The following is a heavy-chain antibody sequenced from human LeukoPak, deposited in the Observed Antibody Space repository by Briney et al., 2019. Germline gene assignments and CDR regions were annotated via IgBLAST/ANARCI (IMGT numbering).Heavy chain of an antibody. D-gene: IGHD3-3*01. CDR3: ARDLAYSDFGYFAS. J-gene: IGHJ4*02. CDR1: GFTFSRYW. Sequence: QPGGSLRLSCADSGFTFSRYWMSWVRQAPGKGLEWVANIKQDGSEKYYVDSVKGRFTSSRDNAKNSLYLQMNSLRAEDTAVYYCARDLAYSDFGYFASWGQGPLVTVSS. CDR2: IKQDGSEK. V-gene: IGHV3-7*01.